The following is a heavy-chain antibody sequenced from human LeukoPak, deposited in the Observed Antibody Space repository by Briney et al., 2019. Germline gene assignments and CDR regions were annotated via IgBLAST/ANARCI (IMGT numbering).Heavy chain of an antibody. CDR2: IKQDGGEK. J-gene: IGHJ5*02. Sequence: TGGSLRLSSVQSRFTLRVDWMRAVRQAPGKGLEWVANIKQDGGEKYYVDSVRGRFTISRDNAINSLYLQMNSLRAEEKAIYYCANMIIVGSGDWSDPWGQGTLVTVSS. CDR1: RFTLRVDW. V-gene: IGHV3-7*03. CDR3: ANMIIVGSGDWSDP. D-gene: IGHD3-22*01.